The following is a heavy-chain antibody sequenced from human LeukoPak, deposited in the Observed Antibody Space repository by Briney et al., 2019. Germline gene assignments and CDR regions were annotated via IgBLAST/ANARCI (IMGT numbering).Heavy chain of an antibody. D-gene: IGHD3-16*02. J-gene: IGHJ4*02. CDR2: INPNSGGT. Sequence: ASVRVSCKASGYTFTRYYMHWVRQAPGQGLEWMGWINPNSGGTNYAQKFQGRVTMTRDTSISTAYMELRRLRSEDTAVYYCARLIVEQSYYFDYWGEGTLVTASS. CDR1: GYTFTRYY. V-gene: IGHV1-2*02. CDR3: ARLIVEQSYYFDY.